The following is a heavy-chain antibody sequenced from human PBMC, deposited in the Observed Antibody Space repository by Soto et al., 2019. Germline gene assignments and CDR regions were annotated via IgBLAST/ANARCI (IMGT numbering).Heavy chain of an antibody. CDR2: IKEDGSEK. CDR3: ATRLALDS. J-gene: IGHJ4*02. CDR1: GFTFSNYW. V-gene: IGHV3-7*01. Sequence: EVQLVESGGGLVQPGGSLRLSCAVSGFTFSNYWMTWVRQAPGKGLEWVATIKEDGSEKYYVDYAKGRFTISRDNAKMSLYLQRNSLRAEDTAVYYCATRLALDSWGQGTLVTVSS. D-gene: IGHD3-3*02.